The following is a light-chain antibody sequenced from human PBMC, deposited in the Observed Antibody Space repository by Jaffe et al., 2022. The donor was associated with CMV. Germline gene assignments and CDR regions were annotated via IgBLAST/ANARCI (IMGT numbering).Light chain of an antibody. J-gene: IGKJ4*01. V-gene: IGKV3-20*01. CDR3: QQYGSSPFT. CDR2: GAS. Sequence: EVVLTQSPGTLSLSPGERATLSCRASQSVSSSYLAWYQHKPGQAPRLLIYGASSRATGIPDRFSGSGSGTDFTLTISRLEPEDFAVYSCQQYGSSPFTFGGGTKVEIK. CDR1: QSVSSSY.